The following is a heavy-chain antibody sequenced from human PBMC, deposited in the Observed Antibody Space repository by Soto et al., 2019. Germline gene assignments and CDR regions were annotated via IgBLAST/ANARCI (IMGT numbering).Heavy chain of an antibody. D-gene: IGHD3-22*01. CDR2: IYPGDSDT. CDR3: ARPFCLLKVYDSSDNCIYP. Sequence: GESLKISCKGSGYSFTSYWIGWVRQMPGKGLEWMGIIYPGDSDTRYSPSFQGQVTISADKSISTAYLQWSSLKASDTAMYYCARPFCLLKVYDSSDNCIYPWAQGTRVSV. J-gene: IGHJ5*02. V-gene: IGHV5-51*01. CDR1: GYSFTSYW.